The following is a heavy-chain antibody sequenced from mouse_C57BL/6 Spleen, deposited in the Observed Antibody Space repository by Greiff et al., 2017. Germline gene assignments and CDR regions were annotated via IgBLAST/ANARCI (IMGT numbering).Heavy chain of an antibody. CDR1: GYSITSGYY. V-gene: IGHV3-6*01. J-gene: IGHJ3*01. CDR3: AKETYDYPFAY. Sequence: ESGPGLVKPSQSLSLTCSVTGYSITSGYYWNWIRQFPGNKLEWMGYISYDGSNNYNPSLKNRISITRDTSKNQFFLKLNSVTTEDTATYYCAKETYDYPFAYWGQGTLVTVSA. CDR2: ISYDGSN. D-gene: IGHD2-4*01.